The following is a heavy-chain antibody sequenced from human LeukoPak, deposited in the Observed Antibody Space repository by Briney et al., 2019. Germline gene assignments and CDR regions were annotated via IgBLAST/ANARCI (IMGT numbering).Heavy chain of an antibody. D-gene: IGHD4-17*01. Sequence: GGSLRLSFAASGFTFSDYYMSWIRQAPGKGLEWGSYISSSGSTIYYADSVKGRFTISRDNAKNSLYLQMNSLRAEDTAVYYCARNPSAYGDSDYWRQGTLVTVSS. CDR3: ARNPSAYGDSDY. CDR2: ISSSGSTI. V-gene: IGHV3-11*01. J-gene: IGHJ4*02. CDR1: GFTFSDYY.